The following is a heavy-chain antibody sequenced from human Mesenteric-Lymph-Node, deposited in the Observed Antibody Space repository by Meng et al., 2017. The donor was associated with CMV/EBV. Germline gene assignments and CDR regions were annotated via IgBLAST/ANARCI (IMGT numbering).Heavy chain of an antibody. D-gene: IGHD3-9*01. Sequence: GSAMHWVRQASGKGLEWVGRIRSKANSYATAYAASVKGRFTISRDDSKNTAYLQMNSLRAEDTAVYYCAKAASTLRYFDWLSGTDYWGQGTLVTVSS. J-gene: IGHJ4*02. CDR2: IRSKANSYAT. CDR3: AKAASTLRYFDWLSGTDY. CDR1: GSA. V-gene: IGHV3-73*01.